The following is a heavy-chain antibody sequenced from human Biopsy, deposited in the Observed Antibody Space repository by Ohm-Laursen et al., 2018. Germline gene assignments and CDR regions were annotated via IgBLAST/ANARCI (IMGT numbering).Heavy chain of an antibody. V-gene: IGHV3-15*01. CDR2: IKRKTDGGAT. J-gene: IGHJ6*01. CDR3: TTEVGITYYYYYGMDV. Sequence: SLRLSCAASGFTFTNSWMSWVRQAPGEGPEWVGLIKRKTDGGATDYAAPVKGRFTISRDDSKNTLYLQMNSLKTEDTAVYYCTTEVGITYYYYYGMDVWGQGTTVTVSS. CDR1: GFTFTNSW. D-gene: IGHD1-14*01.